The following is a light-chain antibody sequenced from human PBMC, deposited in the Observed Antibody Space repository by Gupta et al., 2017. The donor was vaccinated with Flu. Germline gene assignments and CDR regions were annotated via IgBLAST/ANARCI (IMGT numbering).Light chain of an antibody. J-gene: IGKJ4*01. Sequence: DIVLTQSPATLSLSPGERATLSCRASQSVSIYLAWYQQKPGQAPRLLIYDASKRATDIPARFSGSGSGTDFTLTISSLEPEDFAVYYCQQRNNWRGLTFGGGTKVEIK. CDR2: DAS. V-gene: IGKV3-11*01. CDR1: QSVSIY. CDR3: QQRNNWRGLT.